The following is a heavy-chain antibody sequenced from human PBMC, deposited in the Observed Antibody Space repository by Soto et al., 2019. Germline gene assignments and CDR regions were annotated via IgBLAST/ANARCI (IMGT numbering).Heavy chain of an antibody. J-gene: IGHJ4*02. Sequence: EAQLVESGGGLVQPGGSLRPSCEASGFMFGVYWMSWVRQAPGKGLEWVANINDDGSERNYVDSVKGRFTISRDTPNNLLFLQMNSLRDEDTAVYYCAREFYGYYTYGPGDYWGQGTLVAVSS. CDR3: AREFYGYYTYGPGDY. CDR1: GFMFGVYW. D-gene: IGHD3-3*01. V-gene: IGHV3-7*01. CDR2: INDDGSER.